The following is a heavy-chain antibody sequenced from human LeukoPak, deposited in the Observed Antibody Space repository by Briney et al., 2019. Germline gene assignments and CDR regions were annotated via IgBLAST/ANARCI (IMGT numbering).Heavy chain of an antibody. Sequence: GASVKVSCKASGGTFSSYAISWVRQAPGQGLEWMGGIIPIFGTANYAQKFQGRVTITTDESTSTAYMELSSLRSEDTAVYYCARGMWRPGRRDGYNSPDYWGQGTLVTVSP. D-gene: IGHD5-24*01. CDR2: IIPIFGTA. V-gene: IGHV1-69*05. CDR3: ARGMWRPGRRDGYNSPDY. J-gene: IGHJ4*02. CDR1: GGTFSSYA.